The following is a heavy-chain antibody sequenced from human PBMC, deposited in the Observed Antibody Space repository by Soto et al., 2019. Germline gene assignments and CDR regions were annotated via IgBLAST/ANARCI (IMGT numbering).Heavy chain of an antibody. Sequence: GSLRLSCAASGFTVSSNYMSWVRQAPGKGLEWVSVIYSGGSTYYADSVKGRFTISRDNSKNTLYLQMNSLRAEDTAVYYCARDMRFGELSRWGQGTLVTVSS. CDR2: IYSGGST. V-gene: IGHV3-66*01. D-gene: IGHD3-10*01. CDR3: ARDMRFGELSR. CDR1: GFTVSSNY. J-gene: IGHJ4*02.